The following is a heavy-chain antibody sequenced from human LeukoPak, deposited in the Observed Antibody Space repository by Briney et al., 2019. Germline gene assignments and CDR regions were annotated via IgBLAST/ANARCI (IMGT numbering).Heavy chain of an antibody. CDR1: GGSISSYY. V-gene: IGHV4-59*01. CDR2: IYYSGST. CDR3: ARIGYYDSSGYYSYYYYYYGMDV. D-gene: IGHD3-22*01. J-gene: IGHJ6*02. Sequence: SETLSLTCTVSGGSISSYYWSWNRQPPGKGLEWIGYIYYSGSTNYSPSLKSRVTISVDTSKNQFSLKLSSVTAADTAVYYCARIGYYDSSGYYSYYYYYYGMDVWGQGTTVTVSS.